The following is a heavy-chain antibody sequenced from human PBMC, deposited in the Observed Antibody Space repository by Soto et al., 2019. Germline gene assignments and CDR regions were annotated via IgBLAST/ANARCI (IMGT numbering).Heavy chain of an antibody. CDR2: ISAHNGNT. CDR3: ARGRYGDY. D-gene: IGHD1-1*01. CDR1: GYGFTTYG. V-gene: IGHV1-18*01. Sequence: QVHLVQSGAEVKKPGASVKVSCKGSGYGFTTYGITWVRQAPGQGLEWMVWISAHNGNTNYAQKLQGRVTVTRDTSTSTAYMELRSLRSDGTAVYYCARGRYGDYWGQGALVTVSS. J-gene: IGHJ4*02.